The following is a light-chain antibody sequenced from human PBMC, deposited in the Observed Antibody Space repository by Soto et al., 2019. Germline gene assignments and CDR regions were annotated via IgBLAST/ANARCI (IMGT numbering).Light chain of an antibody. V-gene: IGLV2-14*01. J-gene: IGLJ1*01. CDR1: SIDVGDNNY. Sequence: QSVLAPPASVSGYPGQSITISCTGSSIDVGDNNYVSWYQHHPGKAPKLIIYEVSNRPSGVSNRFSGSSSDNTASLTISGLLPDDEADYYCSSYTTSSTPSYVFGTGTKV. CDR3: SSYTTSSTPSYV. CDR2: EVS.